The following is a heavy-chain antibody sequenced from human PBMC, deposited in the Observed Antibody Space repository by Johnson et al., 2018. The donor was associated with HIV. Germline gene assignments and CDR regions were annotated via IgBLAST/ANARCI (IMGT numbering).Heavy chain of an antibody. CDR1: GFTFSNAW. V-gene: IGHV3-15*01. CDR3: TTPRPNWGWNAFDI. CDR2: IKSKTEGGTT. Sequence: VQLVESGGGLVKPGGSLRLSCAASGFTFSNAWMSWVRQAPGKGLEWVGRIKSKTEGGTTDYAAPVKGRFTISRDDSKNTLYLQMNGQKTEDTAVYYCTTPRPNWGWNAFDIWGQGTMVTVSS. J-gene: IGHJ3*02. D-gene: IGHD7-27*01.